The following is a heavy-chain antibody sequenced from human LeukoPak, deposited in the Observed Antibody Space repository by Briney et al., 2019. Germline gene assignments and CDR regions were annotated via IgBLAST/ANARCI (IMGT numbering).Heavy chain of an antibody. J-gene: IGHJ5*02. CDR2: INPNSGGT. V-gene: IGHV1-2*02. CDR3: ARDIVMVTYLFDP. CDR1: GYTFTGYY. D-gene: IGHD5-18*01. Sequence: ASVKVSCKASGYTFTGYYMNWVRQAPGQGLEWMGWINPNSGGTNYAQKFQGRVTMTRDTSISTAYMELSRLRSDDTAVYYCARDIVMVTYLFDPWGQGSLVTVSS.